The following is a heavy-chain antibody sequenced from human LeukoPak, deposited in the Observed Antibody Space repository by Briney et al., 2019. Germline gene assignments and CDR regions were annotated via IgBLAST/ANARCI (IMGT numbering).Heavy chain of an antibody. CDR1: GFTFSSYD. Sequence: AGGSLRLSCAASGFTFSSYDMHWVRHATGKGLEWVSSIGTAGDTYSPSSVKGRFTDSRENAKNSLYLQMNSLRAADTAVYYCARAIRLMGATTFAFDIWGQGTMVTVSS. CDR3: ARAIRLMGATTFAFDI. V-gene: IGHV3-13*01. D-gene: IGHD1-26*01. J-gene: IGHJ3*02. CDR2: IGTAGDT.